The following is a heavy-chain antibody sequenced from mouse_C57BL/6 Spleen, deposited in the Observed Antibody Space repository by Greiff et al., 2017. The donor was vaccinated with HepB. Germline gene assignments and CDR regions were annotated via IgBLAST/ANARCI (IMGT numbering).Heavy chain of an antibody. D-gene: IGHD1-1*01. CDR1: GYAFTNYL. J-gene: IGHJ2*01. CDR3: ARYYYGSGYFDY. CDR2: INPGSGGT. V-gene: IGHV1-54*01. Sequence: QVQLKQSGAELVRPGTSVKVSCKASGYAFTNYLIEWVKQRPGQGLEWIGVINPGSGGTNYNEKFKGKATLTADKSASTAYMQLSSLTSEDSAVYVCARYYYGSGYFDYWGQGTTLTVSS.